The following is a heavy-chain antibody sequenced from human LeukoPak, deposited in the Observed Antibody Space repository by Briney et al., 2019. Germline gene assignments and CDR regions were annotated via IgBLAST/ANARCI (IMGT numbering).Heavy chain of an antibody. CDR1: GFTFSSYS. D-gene: IGHD5-24*01. V-gene: IGHV3-48*04. CDR3: AAGWLQFWLRLDY. Sequence: GVLRLSCAASGFTFSSYSMNWVRQAPGKGLEWVSYISSSSSTIYYADSVKGRFTISRDNAKNSLYLQMNSLRAEDTAVYYCAAGWLQFWLRLDYWGRGTLVTVSS. J-gene: IGHJ4*02. CDR2: ISSSSSTI.